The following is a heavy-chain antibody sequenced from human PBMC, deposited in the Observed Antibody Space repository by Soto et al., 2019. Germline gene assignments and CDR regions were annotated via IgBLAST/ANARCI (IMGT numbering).Heavy chain of an antibody. D-gene: IGHD3-16*01. Sequence: EVQLVESGGGLVQPGGSLRLSCAVSGFTFSSYWMSWVRLAPGKGLEWVANIKQDGSEKYYVDSVKGRFTISRDNAKNSLYLQMNSLRAEDTAVYYCARTWGNWFDPWGQGTLVTVSS. J-gene: IGHJ5*02. CDR1: GFTFSSYW. V-gene: IGHV3-7*01. CDR2: IKQDGSEK. CDR3: ARTWGNWFDP.